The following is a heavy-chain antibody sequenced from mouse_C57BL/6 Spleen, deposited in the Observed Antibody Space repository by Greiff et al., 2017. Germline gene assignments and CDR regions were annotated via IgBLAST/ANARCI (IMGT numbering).Heavy chain of an antibody. Sequence: QVQLQQPGAELVKPGASVKLSCKASGYTFTSYWMHWVKQRPGQGLEWIGMIHPNSGSTNYNEKVKSKATLTVDKSSSTAYMQLSSLRSEDAAVYYCERSAYYGSSLDYWGQGTTLTVSS. CDR3: ERSAYYGSSLDY. CDR2: IHPNSGST. CDR1: GYTFTSYW. D-gene: IGHD1-1*01. J-gene: IGHJ2*01. V-gene: IGHV1-64*01.